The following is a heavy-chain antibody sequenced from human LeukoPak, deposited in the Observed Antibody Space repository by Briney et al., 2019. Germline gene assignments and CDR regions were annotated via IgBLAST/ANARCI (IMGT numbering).Heavy chain of an antibody. CDR3: ARAKSLVPLLDY. Sequence: GGSLRLSCAASGFTFSSYGMHWVRQAPGKGLEWVAVIWYDGSNKYYADSVKGRFTISRDNSKNTLYLQMNSLRAEETAVYYCARAKSLVPLLDYWGHGTLVTVSS. D-gene: IGHD2-15*01. J-gene: IGHJ4*01. CDR2: IWYDGSNK. CDR1: GFTFSSYG. V-gene: IGHV3-33*01.